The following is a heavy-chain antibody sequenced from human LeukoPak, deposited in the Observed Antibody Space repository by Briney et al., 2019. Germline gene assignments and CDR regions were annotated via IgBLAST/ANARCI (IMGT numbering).Heavy chain of an antibody. D-gene: IGHD4-17*01. J-gene: IGHJ4*02. CDR2: ISYDGSNK. CDR1: GFTFSSYA. CDR3: ARAIFNGDFRFDY. Sequence: GGSLRLSCAASGFTFSSYAMHWVRQAPGKGLEWVAVISYDGSNKYYADSVKGRFTISRDNSKNTLYLQMNSLRAEDTAVYYCARAIFNGDFRFDYWGQGTLVTVSS. V-gene: IGHV3-30-3*01.